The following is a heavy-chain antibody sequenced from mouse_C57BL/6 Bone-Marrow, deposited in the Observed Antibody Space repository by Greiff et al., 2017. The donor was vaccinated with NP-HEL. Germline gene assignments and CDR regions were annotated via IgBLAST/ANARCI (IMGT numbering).Heavy chain of an antibody. CDR1: GYTFTSYW. CDR2: IHPNSGST. Sequence: QVQLQQSGAELVKPGASVKLSCKASGYTFTSYWMHWVKQRPGQGLEWIGMIHPNSGSTNYNEKFKSKATLTVDKSSSTAYMRLSSLTSEDSAVYYCASSSGYRRTWFAYWGQGTLVTVSA. CDR3: ASSSGYRRTWFAY. D-gene: IGHD3-2*02. J-gene: IGHJ3*01. V-gene: IGHV1-64*01.